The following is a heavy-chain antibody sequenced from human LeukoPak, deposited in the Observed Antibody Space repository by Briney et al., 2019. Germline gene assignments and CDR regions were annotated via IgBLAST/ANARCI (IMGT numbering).Heavy chain of an antibody. CDR2: IYHSGST. V-gene: IGHV4-4*02. CDR3: ARGTRRGYCSGGSCPFDY. Sequence: KSSETLSLTCAVSGGSISSSNWWSWVRQPPGKGLEWIGEIYHSGSTNYNPSLKSRVTISVDKSKNQFSLKLSPVTAADTAVYYCARGTRRGYCSGGSCPFDYWGQGTLVTVSS. CDR1: GGSISSSNW. J-gene: IGHJ4*02. D-gene: IGHD2-15*01.